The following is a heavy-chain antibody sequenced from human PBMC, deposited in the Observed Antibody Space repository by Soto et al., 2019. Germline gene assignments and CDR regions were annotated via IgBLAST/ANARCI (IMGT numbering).Heavy chain of an antibody. Sequence: EVQLLESGGGLVQPGGSLRLSCAASGFTFSSYAMSWVRQAPGKGLEWVSAISGSGGSTYYADSVKGRVTISRANSKNTLYLQMSSLRAEDTAVYYCAKAVDIVVVVAATDYWGQGTLVTVSS. J-gene: IGHJ4*02. CDR3: AKAVDIVVVVAATDY. V-gene: IGHV3-23*01. CDR1: GFTFSSYA. D-gene: IGHD2-15*01. CDR2: ISGSGGST.